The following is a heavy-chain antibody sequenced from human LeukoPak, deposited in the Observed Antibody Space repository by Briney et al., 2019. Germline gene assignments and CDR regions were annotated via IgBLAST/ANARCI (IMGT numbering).Heavy chain of an antibody. J-gene: IGHJ4*02. CDR2: ISQSEGT. CDR3: ARGRITMVRGAAYY. CDR1: GGSVSDYH. D-gene: IGHD3-10*01. V-gene: IGHV4-34*01. Sequence: SETLSLTCAVYGGSVSDYHWNWVRQPPGKGLEWIGEISQSEGTYYNASLKSRVTMSVDTTKNQFSLKLSSVTAADMAVYYCARGRITMVRGAAYYWGQGTLVTVSS.